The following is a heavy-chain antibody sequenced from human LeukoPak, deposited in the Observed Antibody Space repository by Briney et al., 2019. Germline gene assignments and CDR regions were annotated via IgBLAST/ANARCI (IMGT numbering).Heavy chain of an antibody. CDR2: ISWSSGSI. CDR3: ANLAYTDY. D-gene: IGHD3-3*02. J-gene: IGHJ4*02. V-gene: IGHV3-9*01. CDR1: GFTFDDYA. Sequence: GGSLRLSCAASGFTFDDYAMHWVRQAPGKGLEWVSGISWSSGSIGYADSVKGRFTISRDNAKNSLYLQMNSLRAEDTALYYCANLAYTDYWGQGTLVTVSS.